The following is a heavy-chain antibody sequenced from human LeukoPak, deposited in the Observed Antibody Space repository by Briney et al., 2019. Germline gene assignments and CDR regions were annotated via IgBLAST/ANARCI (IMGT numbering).Heavy chain of an antibody. CDR3: AREYNWKGWFDP. CDR2: IYYSGGT. V-gene: IGHV4-39*07. CDR1: GDSISSSSYY. Sequence: PSETLSLTCTVSGDSISSSSYYWGWIRQPPGKGLEWIGIIYYSGGTYYNPSLKSRVTISVDTSKNQFSLNLSSVTAADTAVYYYAREYNWKGWFDPRGQGTLVTVSS. J-gene: IGHJ5*02. D-gene: IGHD1-20*01.